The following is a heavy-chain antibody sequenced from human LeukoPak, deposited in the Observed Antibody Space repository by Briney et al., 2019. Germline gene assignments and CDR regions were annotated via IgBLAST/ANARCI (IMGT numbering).Heavy chain of an antibody. CDR2: ISGSGGST. Sequence: GGSLRLSCAASGFTFSSYAMSWVRQAPGKGLEWVSAISGSGGSTYYADPVKGRFTISRDNSKNTLYLQMNSLRAEDTAVYYCAKGGYSYGSGQNWFDPWGQGTLVTVSS. CDR1: GFTFSSYA. V-gene: IGHV3-23*01. CDR3: AKGGYSYGSGQNWFDP. D-gene: IGHD5-18*01. J-gene: IGHJ5*02.